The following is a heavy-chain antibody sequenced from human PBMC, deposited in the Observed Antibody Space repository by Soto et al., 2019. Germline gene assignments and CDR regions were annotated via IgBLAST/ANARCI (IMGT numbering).Heavy chain of an antibody. CDR3: ARDKQGSLWFGESTAEYFQH. CDR2: ISAYNGNT. D-gene: IGHD3-10*01. CDR1: GYTFTSYG. V-gene: IGHV1-18*01. J-gene: IGHJ1*01. Sequence: ASVKVSCKASGYTFTSYGISWVRQAPGQGLERMGWISAYNGNTNYAQKLQGRVTMTTDTSTSTAYMELRSLRSDDTAVYYCARDKQGSLWFGESTAEYFQHWGQGTLVTVSS.